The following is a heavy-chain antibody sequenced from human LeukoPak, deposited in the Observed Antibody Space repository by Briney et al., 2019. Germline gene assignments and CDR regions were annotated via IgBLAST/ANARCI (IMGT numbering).Heavy chain of an antibody. J-gene: IGHJ6*02. D-gene: IGHD4-11*01. CDR1: GFTFSSYD. CDR3: ARDLQDYYYYGMDV. V-gene: IGHV3-33*01. CDR2: IWYDGSNK. Sequence: GRSLRLSCAASGFTFSSYDMHWVRQAPGKGLEWVAVIWYDGSNKYYADSVKGRFTISRDNSKNTLYLQMNSLRAEDTAMYYCARDLQDYYYYGMDVWGQGTTVTVSS.